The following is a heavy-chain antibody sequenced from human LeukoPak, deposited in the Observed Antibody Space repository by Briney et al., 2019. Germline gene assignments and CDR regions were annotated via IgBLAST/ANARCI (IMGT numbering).Heavy chain of an antibody. CDR2: FDPEDGET. D-gene: IGHD3-10*01. Sequence: ASVKVSCKVSGYTLTELSMHWVRQAPGKGLEWMGGFDPEDGETIYAQKFQGRVTMTEDTSTDTAYMELSGLRSEDTAVYYCATGLWFGEFLRDYWGRGTLVTVSS. J-gene: IGHJ4*02. CDR1: GYTLTELS. CDR3: ATGLWFGEFLRDY. V-gene: IGHV1-24*01.